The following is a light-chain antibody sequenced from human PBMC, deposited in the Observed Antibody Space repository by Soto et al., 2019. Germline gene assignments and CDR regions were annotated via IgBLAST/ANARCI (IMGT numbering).Light chain of an antibody. CDR3: QQSNNWPYT. CDR1: QSVNHN. Sequence: EIVMTQSPATLSVSPGERATLSCRASQSVNHNLAWYQQKPGQAPRLLFYGASFRATGVPARFSGSGSGTDFTLTISSLQSEDFAIYYCQQSNNWPYTFGQWTKLEIK. J-gene: IGKJ2*01. V-gene: IGKV3-15*01. CDR2: GAS.